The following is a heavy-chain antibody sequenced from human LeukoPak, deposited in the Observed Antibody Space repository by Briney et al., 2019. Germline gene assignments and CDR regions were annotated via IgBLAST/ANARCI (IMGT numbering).Heavy chain of an antibody. D-gene: IGHD1-1*01. V-gene: IGHV4-38-2*02. CDR2: IFHSGST. J-gene: IGHJ3*02. Sequence: KPSETLSLTCTVSAHSISSGYYWGWIRPPPGKGLAWIGSIFHSGSTYYNPSLKSRVTVSLDTSRNQFSLKLSSVTAADTAIYYCARETWNAFDIWGQGTLVTVSS. CDR3: ARETWNAFDI. CDR1: AHSISSGYY.